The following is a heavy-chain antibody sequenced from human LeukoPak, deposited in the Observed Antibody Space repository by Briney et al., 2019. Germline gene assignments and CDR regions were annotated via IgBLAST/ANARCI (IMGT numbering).Heavy chain of an antibody. V-gene: IGHV1-46*01. Sequence: ASVKVSCKASGYAFTSYYMHWVRQAPGQGLEWMGIISPSRGSTSYAQKFQGRVTMTRDTSTSTVYMELSSLRSEDTAVYYCARDWLGIAVASGNWFDPWGPGTLVTVSS. CDR1: GYAFTSYY. CDR2: ISPSRGST. D-gene: IGHD6-19*01. CDR3: ARDWLGIAVASGNWFDP. J-gene: IGHJ5*02.